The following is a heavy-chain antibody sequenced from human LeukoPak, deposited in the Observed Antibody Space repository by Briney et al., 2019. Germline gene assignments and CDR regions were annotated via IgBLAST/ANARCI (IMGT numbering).Heavy chain of an antibody. J-gene: IGHJ4*02. CDR1: GFTFSGYA. V-gene: IGHV3-23*01. D-gene: IGHD7-27*01. Sequence: GSLRLSCAASGFTFSGYAMSWVRQAPGKGLEWVSAISGSGGSTYYADSVKGRFTISRDNSKNTLYLQMNSLRAEDTAVYYCARTVIGDYVDYWGQGTLVTVSS. CDR3: ARTVIGDYVDY. CDR2: ISGSGGST.